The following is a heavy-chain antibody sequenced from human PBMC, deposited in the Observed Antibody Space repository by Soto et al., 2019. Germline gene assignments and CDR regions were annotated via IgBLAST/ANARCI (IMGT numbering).Heavy chain of an antibody. CDR3: AREDDGGDRDYYGLDI. Sequence: QVQLQQSGPGLVEPSQTLSLTCIVSGGSISSEYYHWTWIRQSPGKGLEWIGYIHYTGSIMYNPSFKSRLTMAVGTSKNQFSLQLTSVTAADTAVYFCAREDDGGDRDYYGLDIWGQGTTVTVSS. CDR1: GGSISSEYYH. V-gene: IGHV4-30-4*08. J-gene: IGHJ6*02. CDR2: IHYTGSI. D-gene: IGHD2-21*02.